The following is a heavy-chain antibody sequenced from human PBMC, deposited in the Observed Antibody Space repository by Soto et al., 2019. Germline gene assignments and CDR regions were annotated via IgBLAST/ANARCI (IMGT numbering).Heavy chain of an antibody. J-gene: IGHJ5*02. D-gene: IGHD2-2*01. CDR2: IYTGDTP. Sequence: PGGSLRLSCAASRFTVGSSYVSWVRQAPGKGLEWVSVIYTGDTPFYADSVKGRFNISRDNSKNTLYLQMNSLRVEDTAVYYCTRDLMDVVPPADDLFDPWGQGILVPVSS. CDR1: RFTVGSSY. CDR3: TRDLMDVVPPADDLFDP. V-gene: IGHV3-53*01.